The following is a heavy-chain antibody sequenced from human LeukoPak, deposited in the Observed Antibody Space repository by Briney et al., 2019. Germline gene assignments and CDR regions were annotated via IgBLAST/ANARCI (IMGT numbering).Heavy chain of an antibody. CDR3: ARLLSGTPMGTAFEI. CDR1: GFTFSDYY. Sequence: GGSLRLSCAASGFTFSDYYMSWIRQAPGKGLEWVSYISSSGSTIYYADSVKGRFTISRDNAKNSLYLQMNSLRAEDTAVYYWARLLSGTPMGTAFEIWGQGTMVTVSS. V-gene: IGHV3-11*01. J-gene: IGHJ3*02. D-gene: IGHD1-14*01. CDR2: ISSSGSTI.